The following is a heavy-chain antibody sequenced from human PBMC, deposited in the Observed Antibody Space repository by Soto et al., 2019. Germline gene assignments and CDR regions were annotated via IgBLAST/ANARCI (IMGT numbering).Heavy chain of an antibody. CDR2: ISSSGSTI. Sequence: QVQLVESGVGLVKPGGSLRLSCAASGFTFSDYYMSWIRQAPGKGLEWVSYISSSGSTIYYADSVKGRFTISRDNAKNSLYLQMNSLRAEDTAVYYCARFRGQGSVSYRLLYYFDYWGQGTLVTVSS. J-gene: IGHJ4*02. D-gene: IGHD3-10*01. CDR3: ARFRGQGSVSYRLLYYFDY. CDR1: GFTFSDYY. V-gene: IGHV3-11*01.